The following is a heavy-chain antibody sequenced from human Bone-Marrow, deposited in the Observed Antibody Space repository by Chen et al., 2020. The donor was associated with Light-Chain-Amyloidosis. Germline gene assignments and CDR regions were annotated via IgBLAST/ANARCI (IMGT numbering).Heavy chain of an antibody. J-gene: IGHJ4*02. CDR1: GLTFGDYS. Sequence: EVQLVESGGGLVQPGRSLRRSCITSGLTFGDYSMSWVRQAPGKGLEWVGFVRSKAYGGTAVYAASVKGRFTISKDDSKTIAYLDLNSLESEDTAVYYCARHVRVHTSDYWGQGTLVTVSS. V-gene: IGHV3-49*04. CDR3: ARHVRVHTSDY. CDR2: VRSKAYGGTA. D-gene: IGHD3-10*01.